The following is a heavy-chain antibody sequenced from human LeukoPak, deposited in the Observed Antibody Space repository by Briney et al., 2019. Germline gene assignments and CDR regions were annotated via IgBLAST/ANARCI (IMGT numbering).Heavy chain of an antibody. V-gene: IGHV4-59*12. D-gene: IGHD2-2*01. Sequence: SETLSLTCTVSGGSISSYYWSWIRQPPGKGLEWIGYIYYSGSTNYNPSLKSRVTISVDTSKNQFSLKLSSVTAADTAVYYCARAGGDIVVVPAAMPVIVFDYWGQGTLVTVSS. CDR1: GGSISSYY. CDR2: IYYSGST. J-gene: IGHJ4*02. CDR3: ARAGGDIVVVPAAMPVIVFDY.